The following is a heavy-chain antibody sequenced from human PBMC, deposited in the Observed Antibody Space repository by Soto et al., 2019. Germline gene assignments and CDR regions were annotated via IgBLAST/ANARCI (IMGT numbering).Heavy chain of an antibody. CDR3: AKVSSNRGFSYCGMDV. J-gene: IGHJ6*02. V-gene: IGHV3-30*18. Sequence: QVQLVESGGGVVQTGRSLRLSCAASGFLFSTYGMHWVRQAPGKGLEWVAVASYDGSYTYYGDSVKGRFTISRDNSKNILCLQMNGLRGDDTGVYYCAKVSSNRGFSYCGMDVWGQGTTVTVSS. CDR1: GFLFSTYG. D-gene: IGHD3-10*01. CDR2: ASYDGSYT.